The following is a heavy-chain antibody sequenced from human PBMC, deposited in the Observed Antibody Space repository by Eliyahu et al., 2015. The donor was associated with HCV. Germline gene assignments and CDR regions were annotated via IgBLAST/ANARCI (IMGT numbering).Heavy chain of an antibody. CDR3: ARIGGGDCPYYFDY. CDR2: IYYSGST. V-gene: IGHV4-39*01. Sequence: ETLSLTCTVSGGSISSSNYYWGWVRQPPGKGLEWIGTIYYSGSTYYNPSLKSRVTISVDTSKNQFSLKLSSVTAADTAVYYCARIGGGDCPYYFDYWGQGTLVTVSS. D-gene: IGHD2-21*02. J-gene: IGHJ4*02. CDR1: GGSISSSNYY.